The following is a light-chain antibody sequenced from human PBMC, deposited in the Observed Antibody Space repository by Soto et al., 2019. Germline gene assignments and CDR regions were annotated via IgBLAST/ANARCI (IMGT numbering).Light chain of an antibody. CDR3: QQRSSWPWT. CDR1: QSISSY. CDR2: DAS. J-gene: IGKJ1*01. Sequence: EIVLTQSPATLSLSPGERATLSCRASQSISSYLAWYQQKPGQAPRLLIYDASDRATGIPARFSGSGSGTDVPLTISSLEPEDGAIYYCQQRSSWPWTFGQGTKVEIK. V-gene: IGKV3-11*01.